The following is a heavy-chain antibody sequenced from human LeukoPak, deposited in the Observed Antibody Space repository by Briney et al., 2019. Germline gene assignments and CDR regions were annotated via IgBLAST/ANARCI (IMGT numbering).Heavy chain of an antibody. CDR1: GFTVSSNY. CDR2: ISSSGRFI. CDR3: VRETHTMGPSFDY. V-gene: IGHV3-21*01. D-gene: IGHD5-24*01. J-gene: IGHJ4*02. Sequence: PGGSLRLSCAASGFTVSSNYMGWVRQAPGKGLEWVSSISSSGRFIYYADSLKGRFTISRDNDKESVHLQMVSLRAEDTAVYYCVRETHTMGPSFDYWGQGTLVTVSS.